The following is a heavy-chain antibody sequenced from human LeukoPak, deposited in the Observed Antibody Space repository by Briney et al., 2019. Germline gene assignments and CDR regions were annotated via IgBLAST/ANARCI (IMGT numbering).Heavy chain of an antibody. J-gene: IGHJ6*02. V-gene: IGHV1-8*02. CDR2: TNPNSGDT. Sequence: ASVKVTCKGSGYTFTSYDFNWVRHPTGQGLEWVGLTNPNSGDTGYAQKFQGRVTMTRHSSISTTYMELSCLRSEDTAVYYCARGPLSSSWTYYVSGMDVWGQGTTVTVSS. CDR1: GYTFTSYD. D-gene: IGHD6-13*01. CDR3: ARGPLSSSWTYYVSGMDV.